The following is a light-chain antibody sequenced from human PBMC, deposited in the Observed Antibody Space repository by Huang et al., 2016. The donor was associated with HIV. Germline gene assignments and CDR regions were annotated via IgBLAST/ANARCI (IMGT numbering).Light chain of an antibody. J-gene: IGKJ3*01. Sequence: IQLTQSPSSLSAPVGDRVTITCRASQGIGRYLVWYQQKPGKAPKLLIYAASTLQSGVPSRFSGSGSGTDFTLTISSLQPEDFATYYCQQLKTYPITFGPGTQVDIK. CDR2: AAS. CDR1: QGIGRY. V-gene: IGKV1-9*01. CDR3: QQLKTYPIT.